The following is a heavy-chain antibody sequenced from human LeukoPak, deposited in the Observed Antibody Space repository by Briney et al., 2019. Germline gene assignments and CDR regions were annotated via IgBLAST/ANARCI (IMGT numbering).Heavy chain of an antibody. CDR2: ISAYNGNT. CDR1: GGTFSSYG. V-gene: IGHV1-18*01. D-gene: IGHD5-18*01. Sequence: ASVKVSCKASGGTFSSYGISWVRQAPGQGLEWMGWISAYNGNTNYAQKLQGRVTMTTDTSTSTAYMELRSLRSDDTAVYYCARDSPPRYSYGYDAFDIWGQGTMVTVSS. J-gene: IGHJ3*02. CDR3: ARDSPPRYSYGYDAFDI.